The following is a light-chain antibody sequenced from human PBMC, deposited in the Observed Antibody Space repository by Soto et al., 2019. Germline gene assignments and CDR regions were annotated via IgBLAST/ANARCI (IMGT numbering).Light chain of an antibody. CDR2: EGI. Sequence: QSALTQPASVSGSPGQSITISCTGTSSDIGTYNLVSWYQHYPGKAPKLMIYEGIKQPSGVSNRFSGSKSGNTAFLTISGLQAEDEADYYCCSYAGSGTDNYVFGSGTKVTVL. CDR1: SSDIGTYNL. CDR3: CSYAGSGTDNYV. V-gene: IGLV2-23*01. J-gene: IGLJ1*01.